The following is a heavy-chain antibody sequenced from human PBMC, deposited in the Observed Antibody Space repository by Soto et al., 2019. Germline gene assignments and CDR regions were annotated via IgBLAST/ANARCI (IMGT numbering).Heavy chain of an antibody. CDR1: GFTFSSYW. J-gene: IGHJ6*02. V-gene: IGHV3-74*01. CDR2: INSDGSST. CDR3: ATGSYYYYGMDV. Sequence: GALRLSCAASGFTFSSYWMHWVRQAPGKGLVWVSRINSDGSSTSYADSVKGRFTISRDNAKNTLYLQMNSLRAEDTAVYYCATGSYYYYGMDVWGQGTTVTVSS.